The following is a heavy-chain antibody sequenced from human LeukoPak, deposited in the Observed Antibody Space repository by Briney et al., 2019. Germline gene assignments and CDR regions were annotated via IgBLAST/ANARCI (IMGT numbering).Heavy chain of an antibody. D-gene: IGHD5/OR15-5a*01. V-gene: IGHV3-7*02. J-gene: IGHJ4*02. Sequence: AGGSLRLSFAPSGFTFSSYWMSGVRQAQGKGLEWVPNIKQDGSEKYYVDSVKGRFTISRDNAKNSLYLQMNSLRAEDTAVYYCACLKGSDYWGQGTLVTVSS. CDR3: ACLKGSDY. CDR2: IKQDGSEK. CDR1: GFTFSSYW.